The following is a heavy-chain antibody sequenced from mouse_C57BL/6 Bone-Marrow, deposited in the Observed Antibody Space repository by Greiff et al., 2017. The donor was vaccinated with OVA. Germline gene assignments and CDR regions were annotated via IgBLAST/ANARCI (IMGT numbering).Heavy chain of an antibody. Sequence: DVKLVESGPGLVKPSQSLSLTCSVTGYSITSGYYWNWIRQFPGNKLEWMGYISYDGSNNYNPSLKNRISITRDTSKNQFFLKLNSVTTEDTATYYCASDLYSNYVMDYWGQGTSVTVSS. CDR3: ASDLYSNYVMDY. D-gene: IGHD2-5*01. CDR2: ISYDGSN. J-gene: IGHJ4*01. CDR1: GYSITSGYY. V-gene: IGHV3-6*01.